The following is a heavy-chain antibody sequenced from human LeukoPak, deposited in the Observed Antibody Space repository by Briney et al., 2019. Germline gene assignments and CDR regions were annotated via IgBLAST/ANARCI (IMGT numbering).Heavy chain of an antibody. J-gene: IGHJ6*02. CDR2: INTGGGTI. CDR3: ARDQYHHYGLDV. CDR1: GFTFSSYE. D-gene: IGHD4-11*01. Sequence: PWGSLRLSCAASGFTFSSYEMNWVRQAPGKGLEWVSYINTGGGTIYADSVKGRFTISRDNARNSLYLQTNSLRVEDTALYYCARDQYHHYGLDVWSQGSPVTVSS. V-gene: IGHV3-48*03.